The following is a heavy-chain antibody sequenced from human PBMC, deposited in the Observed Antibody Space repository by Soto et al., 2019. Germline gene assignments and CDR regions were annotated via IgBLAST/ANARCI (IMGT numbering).Heavy chain of an antibody. V-gene: IGHV1-18*04. Sequence: QEQLVQSGGEVKKPGASVRVSCKASGYTFTKYGITWVRQAPGQGLEWMGWIGVYNGKTNYARKLQGRVMMTADTSVSIAYMESRSTISDDTTIHYCSRTGYCTSASCDNDYFYGMDIWGQGTTVTVSS. CDR3: SRTGYCTSASCDNDYFYGMDI. D-gene: IGHD2-2*02. CDR1: GYTFTKYG. J-gene: IGHJ6*02. CDR2: IGVYNGKT.